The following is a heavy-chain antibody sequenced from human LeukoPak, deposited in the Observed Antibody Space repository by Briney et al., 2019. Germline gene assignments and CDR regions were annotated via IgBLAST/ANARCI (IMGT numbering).Heavy chain of an antibody. J-gene: IGHJ4*02. V-gene: IGHV1-8*03. Sequence: ASVKVSCKASGYTFTGYYMHWVRQATGQGLEWMGWMNPNSGNTGYAQKFQGRVTITRNTSISTAYMELSSLRSGDTAVYYCASFDYYGSGSSDYWGQGTLVTVSS. CDR1: GYTFTGYY. CDR2: MNPNSGNT. D-gene: IGHD3-10*01. CDR3: ASFDYYGSGSSDY.